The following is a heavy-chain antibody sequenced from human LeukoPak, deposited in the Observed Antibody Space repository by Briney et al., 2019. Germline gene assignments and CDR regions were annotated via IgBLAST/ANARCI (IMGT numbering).Heavy chain of an antibody. CDR3: ARGLGLLWFGEFYFDY. Sequence: ASVKVSCKASGYTFTSYDINWVRQATGQGLEWMGWMNPNSGNTGYAQKFQGRVTMTRNTSISTAYMELSSPRSEDTAVYYCARGLGLLWFGEFYFDYWGQGTLVTVSS. J-gene: IGHJ4*02. D-gene: IGHD3-10*01. CDR2: MNPNSGNT. V-gene: IGHV1-8*01. CDR1: GYTFTSYD.